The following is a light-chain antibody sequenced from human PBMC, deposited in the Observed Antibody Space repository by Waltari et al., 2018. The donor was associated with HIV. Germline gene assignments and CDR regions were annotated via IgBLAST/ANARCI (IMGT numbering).Light chain of an antibody. CDR2: DXS. J-gene: IGKJ5*01. V-gene: IGKV1-33*01. CDR3: QQYHNLPIT. Sequence: XPXSLXXXXGDRVTXTCQASQDXSNYLNWYQQKPGKAPKLLIYDXSNXEXGVPSRFSGSGSGTDFSFTISSLQSEDIATYYCQQYHNLPITFGQGTRLDIK. CDR1: QDXSNY.